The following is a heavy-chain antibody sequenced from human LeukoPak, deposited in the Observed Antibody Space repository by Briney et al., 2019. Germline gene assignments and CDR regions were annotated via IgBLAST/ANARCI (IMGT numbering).Heavy chain of an antibody. D-gene: IGHD1-7*01. CDR2: IYPADSDT. V-gene: IGHV5-51*01. CDR1: GYSFTSYR. CDR3: ARHSVTGTASFYAFNI. Sequence: GESLQISCKGPGYSFTSYRIGWVRQLPGKGLEWMGIIYPADSDTRYSPSFQGQVTISVDKSISTAYLQWSSLKASDTAIYYCARHSVTGTASFYAFNIWGQGTMVTVSS. J-gene: IGHJ3*02.